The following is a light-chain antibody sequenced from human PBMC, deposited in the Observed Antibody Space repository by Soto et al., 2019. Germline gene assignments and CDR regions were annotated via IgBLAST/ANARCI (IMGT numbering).Light chain of an antibody. J-gene: IGKJ4*01. V-gene: IGKV3-15*01. Sequence: IVMTQSPATLSVSPGERATLSCRASQSVDDNLAWYQQKPGQAPRLPIYGASTRATGIPARFSGSGSGTEFTLTISGLQSEDFAVYYCQQYENWPGFGGGTKVDIK. CDR2: GAS. CDR3: QQYENWPG. CDR1: QSVDDN.